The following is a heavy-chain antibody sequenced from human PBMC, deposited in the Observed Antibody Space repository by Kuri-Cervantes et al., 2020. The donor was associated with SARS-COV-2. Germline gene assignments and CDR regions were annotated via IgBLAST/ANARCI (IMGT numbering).Heavy chain of an antibody. D-gene: IGHD2-2*02. Sequence: GESLKISCAASGFTVSSNYMSWVRQAPGKGLEWVSVIYSGGSTYYADSVKGRFTISRDNSKNTLYLQMNSLRAEDTAVYYCARGDSRCRGSSCYNFWGQGTLVTVSS. CDR2: IYSGGST. V-gene: IGHV3-53*01. CDR3: ARGDSRCRGSSCYNF. CDR1: GFTVSSNY. J-gene: IGHJ4*02.